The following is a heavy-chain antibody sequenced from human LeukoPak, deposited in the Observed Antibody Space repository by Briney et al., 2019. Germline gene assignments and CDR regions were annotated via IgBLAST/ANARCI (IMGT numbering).Heavy chain of an antibody. CDR2: ISGNGGNT. Sequence: PGGSLRLSCAASGFNFSNYAMSWVRQAPGKGLEWVSGISGNGGNTYYADSVKGQFTISRDNSKNTLYLQMNSLRAEDTAVYYCGEEALSSEYFDYWGQGALVTVA. J-gene: IGHJ4*02. CDR1: GFNFSNYA. CDR3: GEEALSSEYFDY. V-gene: IGHV3-23*01. D-gene: IGHD6-6*01.